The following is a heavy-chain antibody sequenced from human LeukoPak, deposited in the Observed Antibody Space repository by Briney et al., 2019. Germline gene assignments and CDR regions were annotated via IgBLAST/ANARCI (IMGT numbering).Heavy chain of an antibody. Sequence: PGGSLRLSCVGSGFTFSSYAMTWVRQAPGQGLEWVSSIRGSGDGTSYADSVKGRFTMSRDNSKNTLYLQMDSLRAEDTAMYYCGRDPNGDYVGAFDFWGQGTLVTASS. V-gene: IGHV3-23*01. CDR3: GRDPNGDYVGAFDF. CDR2: IRGSGDGT. D-gene: IGHD4-17*01. CDR1: GFTFSSYA. J-gene: IGHJ3*01.